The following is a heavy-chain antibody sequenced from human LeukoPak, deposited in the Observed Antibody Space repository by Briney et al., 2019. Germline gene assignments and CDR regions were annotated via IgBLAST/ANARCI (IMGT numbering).Heavy chain of an antibody. J-gene: IGHJ4*02. D-gene: IGHD6-19*01. CDR3: ARGVTDDNSSGWSTLYYFDY. CDR1: GGSFSGYY. Sequence: SETLSLTCAVYGGSFSGYYWSWIRQPPGKGLEWIGEINHSGSTNYNPSLKSRVTISVDTSKNQFSLKLSSVTAADTAVYYCARGVTDDNSSGWSTLYYFDYWGQVPLVTVSS. V-gene: IGHV4-34*01. CDR2: INHSGST.